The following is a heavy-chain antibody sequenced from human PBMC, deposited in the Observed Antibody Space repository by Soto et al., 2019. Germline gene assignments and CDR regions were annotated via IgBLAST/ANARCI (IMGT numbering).Heavy chain of an antibody. CDR1: GGSFSNFG. CDR2: IVPVFGRP. D-gene: IGHD5-12*01. V-gene: IGHV1-69*13. CDR3: AGEGSGYNF. J-gene: IGHJ4*02. Sequence: GASVKVSCKASGGSFSNFGISWVRQAPGQGLEWMGGIVPVFGRPNYAQRFRGRLTITADESTSTGYMELISLRSDDTAVYYCAGEGSGYNFWGQGTQVTVPS.